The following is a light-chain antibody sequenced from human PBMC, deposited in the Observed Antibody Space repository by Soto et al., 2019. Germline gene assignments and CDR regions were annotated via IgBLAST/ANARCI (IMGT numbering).Light chain of an antibody. CDR3: CSYAGTYTLEV. J-gene: IGLJ2*01. CDR2: DVS. CDR1: SSDVGGYNY. Sequence: QSALTQPRSVSGSPGQSVTISCTGTSSDVGGYNYVSWYQQHPGKAPKLMIYDVSKRPSGVPDRFSGSKSGNTASLTISGLQAEDEADYYCCSYAGTYTLEVFGGGTKVTV. V-gene: IGLV2-11*01.